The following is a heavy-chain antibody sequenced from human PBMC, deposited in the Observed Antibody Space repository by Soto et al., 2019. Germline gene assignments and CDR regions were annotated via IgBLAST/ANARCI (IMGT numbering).Heavy chain of an antibody. CDR2: INHSGST. J-gene: IGHJ6*03. CDR1: GGSFSGYY. CDR3: ARGFGILTGYRSYYYYYMDV. V-gene: IGHV4-34*01. Sequence: QVQLQQWGAGLLKPSETLSLTCAVYGGSFSGYYWSWIRQPPGKGLEWIGEINHSGSTNYNPSLKSRVTISVDTSKNQFSLKLSSVTAADTAVYYCARGFGILTGYRSYYYYYMDVWGKGTTVTVSS. D-gene: IGHD3-9*01.